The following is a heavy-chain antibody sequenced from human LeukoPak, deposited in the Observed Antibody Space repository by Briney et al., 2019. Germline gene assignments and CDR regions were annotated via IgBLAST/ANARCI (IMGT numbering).Heavy chain of an antibody. Sequence: GGSLRLSCEASGFTFSDYYMAWIRQAPGKGLGWVSSISNSGLSIYYADSVKGRFTISRDSAKKSLFLQMNSLRAEDTAMYYCARGRYFDYLLTFWGQGTLLTVSS. D-gene: IGHD3-9*01. J-gene: IGHJ1*01. CDR1: GFTFSDYY. CDR2: ISNSGLSI. CDR3: ARGRYFDYLLTF. V-gene: IGHV3-11*01.